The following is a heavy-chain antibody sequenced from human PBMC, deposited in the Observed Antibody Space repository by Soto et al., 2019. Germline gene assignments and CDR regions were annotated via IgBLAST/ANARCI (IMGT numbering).Heavy chain of an antibody. J-gene: IGHJ6*02. V-gene: IGHV3-23*01. CDR2: ISGTGIPT. D-gene: IGHD3-16*01. CDR3: AREDSKFAGVNMDV. Sequence: PGGSLRLSCAASGFTFSNYAMSWLRQAPGKGLEWVSGISGTGIPTYYADSVKGQFTISRDNSENTVFLQMNSLRAEDTAVYYCAREDSKFAGVNMDVWGQGTTVTVSS. CDR1: GFTFSNYA.